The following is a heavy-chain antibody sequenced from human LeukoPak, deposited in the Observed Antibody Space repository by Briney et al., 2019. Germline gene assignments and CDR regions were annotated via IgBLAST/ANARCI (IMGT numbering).Heavy chain of an antibody. CDR3: ARGPGGIAAAGYYFDY. J-gene: IGHJ4*02. CDR2: IYYGGST. CDR1: GVSISSYY. Sequence: PSETLSLTCTVSGVSISSYYWSWIRQPPGKGLEWIGYIYYGGSTNYNPSLKSRVTISVDTSRNQFSLKLSSVTAADTAVYYCARGPGGIAAAGYYFDYWGQGTLLTVSS. D-gene: IGHD6-13*01. V-gene: IGHV4-59*01.